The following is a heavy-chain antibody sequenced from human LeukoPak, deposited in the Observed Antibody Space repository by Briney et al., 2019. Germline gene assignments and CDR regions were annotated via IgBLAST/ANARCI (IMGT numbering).Heavy chain of an antibody. V-gene: IGHV3-53*01. CDR1: GFTVSSNY. CDR3: ARGGCHIHLSFDY. CDR2: IYSGGST. D-gene: IGHD1-26*01. J-gene: IGHJ4*02. Sequence: PGGSLRLSCAASGFTVSSNYMSWVRQAPGKGLEWVSVIYSGGSTYYADSVKGRFTISRDNSKNTLYLQMNSLRAEDTAVYYCARGGCHIHLSFDYWGQGTLVTVSS.